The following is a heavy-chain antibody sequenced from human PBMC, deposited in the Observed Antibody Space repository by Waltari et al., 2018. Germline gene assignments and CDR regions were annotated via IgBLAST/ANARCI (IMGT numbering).Heavy chain of an antibody. CDR2: ISDSDNSK. D-gene: IGHD2-2*01. Sequence: EAQLVESGGGLVQPGGSLRLSCAASGFCFSSYEMNWVRQAPGKGLEWISYISDSDNSKFYAESVKGRFTVSRDNAKNSLHLEMNSLRAEDTATYYCVRDGLGSGRTRVDVWGQGTTVIVSS. J-gene: IGHJ6*02. CDR1: GFCFSSYE. CDR3: VRDGLGSGRTRVDV. V-gene: IGHV3-48*03.